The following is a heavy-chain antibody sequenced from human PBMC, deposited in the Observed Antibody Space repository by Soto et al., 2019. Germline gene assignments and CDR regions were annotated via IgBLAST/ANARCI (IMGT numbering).Heavy chain of an antibody. J-gene: IGHJ4*02. Sequence: ASVKVSCKASGYTFTSYAMHWVRQAPGQRLEWMGWINAGNGNTKYSQKFQGRVTITRDTSASTAYMELSSLRSEDTAVYYCARVFGVVVVAATVLPPDYWGQGTLVTVSS. CDR1: GYTFTSYA. V-gene: IGHV1-3*01. CDR3: ARVFGVVVVAATVLPPDY. CDR2: INAGNGNT. D-gene: IGHD2-15*01.